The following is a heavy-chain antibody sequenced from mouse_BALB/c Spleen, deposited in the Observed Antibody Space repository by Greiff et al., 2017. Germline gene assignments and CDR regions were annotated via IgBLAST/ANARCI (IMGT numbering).Heavy chain of an antibody. D-gene: IGHD2-1*01. CDR1: GYSITSDYA. Sequence: EVQGVESGPGLVKPSQSLSLTCTVTGYSITSDYAWNWIRQFPGNKLEWMGYISYSGSTSYNPSLKSRISITRDTSKNQFFLQLNSVTTEDTATYYCARYGNYWYFDVWGAGTTVTVSS. J-gene: IGHJ1*01. CDR3: ARYGNYWYFDV. V-gene: IGHV3-2*02. CDR2: ISYSGST.